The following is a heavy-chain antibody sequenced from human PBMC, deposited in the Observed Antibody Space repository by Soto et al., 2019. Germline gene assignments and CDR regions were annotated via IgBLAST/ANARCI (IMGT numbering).Heavy chain of an antibody. CDR3: AMDYGDRPEYFKH. V-gene: IGHV1-18*04. D-gene: IGHD4-17*01. CDR1: GYTFISYG. J-gene: IGHJ1*01. CDR2: ISPLKGRT. Sequence: QVQLVQSGPDLERPGASMKVSCKASGYTFISYGISWVRQAPGQGLEWMAWISPLKGRTQYSQKAQGRVTLSTDTSSNTAYMEMTTLRVDDTAVYYCAMDYGDRPEYFKHWGQGTLVTVS.